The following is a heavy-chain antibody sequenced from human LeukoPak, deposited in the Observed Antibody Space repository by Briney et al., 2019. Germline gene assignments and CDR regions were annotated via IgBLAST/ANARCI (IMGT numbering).Heavy chain of an antibody. CDR2: INPNSGGT. V-gene: IGHV1-2*02. J-gene: IGHJ6*02. Sequence: GASVKVSCKACGYTFTCYYLHWVRQAPGQGLEWMGWINPNSGGTNYAQKFQGRVTMTRDTSISTAYMELSRLRSNVTAEYYCARETVAAAGKGLMRYGMDVWGQGTTVTVSS. D-gene: IGHD6-13*01. CDR1: GYTFTCYY. CDR3: ARETVAAAGKGLMRYGMDV.